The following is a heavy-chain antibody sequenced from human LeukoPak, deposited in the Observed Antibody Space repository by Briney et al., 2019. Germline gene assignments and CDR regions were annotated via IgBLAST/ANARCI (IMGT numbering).Heavy chain of an antibody. CDR1: GFTFSSYA. Sequence: GGSLRLSCAASGFTFSSYAMHWVRQAPGKGLEWVAIISYDGSNRFQAESVKGRFTISRDNSKNTLYLQMNSLSAEDTAVYYCARDRSANSRVYYFDYWGLGTLATVSS. CDR3: ARDRSANSRVYYFDY. V-gene: IGHV3-30-3*01. D-gene: IGHD4/OR15-4a*01. CDR2: ISYDGSNR. J-gene: IGHJ4*02.